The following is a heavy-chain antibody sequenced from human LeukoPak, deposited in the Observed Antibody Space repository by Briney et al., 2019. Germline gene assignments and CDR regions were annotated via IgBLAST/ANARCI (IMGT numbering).Heavy chain of an antibody. CDR3: ARISRDSGSYRRWFDP. D-gene: IGHD1-26*01. V-gene: IGHV1-8*03. Sequence: GASVKVSCKASGYTFTSYDINWVRQATGQGLEWMGWMNPNSGNTGYAQKFQGRVTITRNTSISTAFMELSSLRSEDTAVYYCARISRDSGSYRRWFDPWGQGTLVTVSS. CDR2: MNPNSGNT. CDR1: GYTFTSYD. J-gene: IGHJ5*02.